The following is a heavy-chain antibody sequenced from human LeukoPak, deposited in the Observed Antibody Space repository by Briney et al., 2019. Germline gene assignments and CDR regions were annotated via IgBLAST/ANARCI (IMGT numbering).Heavy chain of an antibody. CDR2: ISYDGSNK. V-gene: IGHV3-30*04. CDR1: GFTFSSYA. Sequence: GGFLRLSCAASGFTFSSYAMHWVRQAPGKGLEWVAVISYDGSNKYYADSVKGRFTISRDNSKSTLYLQMNSLRAEDTAVYYCARGFVDTAMGPLKLKYWYFDLWGRGTLVTVSS. CDR3: ARGFVDTAMGPLKLKYWYFDL. D-gene: IGHD5-18*01. J-gene: IGHJ2*01.